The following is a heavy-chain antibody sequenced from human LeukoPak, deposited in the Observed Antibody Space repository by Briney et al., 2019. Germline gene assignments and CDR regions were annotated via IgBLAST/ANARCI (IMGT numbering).Heavy chain of an antibody. CDR3: AKGRGYYDSSGYYLLDAFDI. D-gene: IGHD3-22*01. CDR2: ISSSSSTI. Sequence: GGSLRLSCAASGFTFSSYSMNWVRQAPGKGLEWVSYISSSSSTIYYADSVKGRFTISRDNAKNTLYLQMNSLRAEDTAVYYCAKGRGYYDSSGYYLLDAFDIWGQGTMVTVSS. V-gene: IGHV3-48*04. CDR1: GFTFSSYS. J-gene: IGHJ3*02.